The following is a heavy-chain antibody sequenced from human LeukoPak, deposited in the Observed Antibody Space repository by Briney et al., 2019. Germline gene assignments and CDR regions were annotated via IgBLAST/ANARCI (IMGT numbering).Heavy chain of an antibody. Sequence: ASVTVSCKASGYTFTGYYMHWVRQAPGQGLEWMGWINPNSGGTNYAQKFQGRVTMTRDTSISTAYMELSRLRSDDTAVYCCARETYSNYLNWFDPWGQGTLVTVSS. CDR1: GYTFTGYY. D-gene: IGHD4-11*01. CDR2: INPNSGGT. V-gene: IGHV1-2*02. J-gene: IGHJ5*02. CDR3: ARETYSNYLNWFDP.